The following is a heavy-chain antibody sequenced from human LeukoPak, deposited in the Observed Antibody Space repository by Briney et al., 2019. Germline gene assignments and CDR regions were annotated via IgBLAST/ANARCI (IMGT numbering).Heavy chain of an antibody. J-gene: IGHJ5*02. CDR1: GGSISSGSYY. V-gene: IGHV4-61*02. Sequence: SQTLSLTCTVSGGSISSGSYYWSWIRQPAGKGLEWIGRIYTSGSTNYNPSLKSRVTISVDTSKNQFSLKLSSVTAADTAVYYCARDRVGEAAASWFDPWGQGTLVTVYS. CDR3: ARDRVGEAAASWFDP. CDR2: IYTSGST. D-gene: IGHD6-13*01.